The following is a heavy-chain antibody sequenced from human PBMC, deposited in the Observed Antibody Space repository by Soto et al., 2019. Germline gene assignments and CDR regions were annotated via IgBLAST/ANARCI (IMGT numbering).Heavy chain of an antibody. CDR3: ARRASSGWYHYYYGMDV. CDR2: ISSSGSTI. J-gene: IGHJ6*02. D-gene: IGHD6-19*01. V-gene: IGHV3-48*03. CDR1: GFTFSSYE. Sequence: GGSLRLSCAASGFTFSSYEMNWVRQAPGKWREWVSYISSSGSTIYYADSEKGRFTISRDNAKNSLYLQMNSLSAEDTAVYYCARRASSGWYHYYYGMDVWGQGTTVTVSS.